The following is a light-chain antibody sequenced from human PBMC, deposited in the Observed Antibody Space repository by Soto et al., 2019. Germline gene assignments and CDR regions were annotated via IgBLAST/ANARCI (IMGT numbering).Light chain of an antibody. CDR1: QSVRGTS. Sequence: DIVLTQSPGTLSLSPGERATLSCRASQSVRGTSLAWYQQKPGQAPRLLIYDASSRDTGIPDRFSGGGSGTDFTLTISRLEPEDFAVYYCQLYGSSPPITFGQGTRLEIK. V-gene: IGKV3-20*01. CDR2: DAS. J-gene: IGKJ5*01. CDR3: QLYGSSPPIT.